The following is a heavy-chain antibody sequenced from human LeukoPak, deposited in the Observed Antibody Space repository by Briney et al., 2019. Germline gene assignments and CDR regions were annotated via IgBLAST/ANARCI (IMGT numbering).Heavy chain of an antibody. CDR2: IYYSGST. D-gene: IGHD3-10*01. J-gene: IGHJ4*02. CDR1: GGSISSGGYY. Sequence: SQTLSLTFTVSGGSISSGGYYWRWIRKHPGKGLEWIGYIYYSGSTYYNPSLKSRVTISVDTSKNQFSLKLSSVTAADTAVYYCARERQRITMVRGVYYFDYWGQGTLVTVSS. CDR3: ARERQRITMVRGVYYFDY. V-gene: IGHV4-31*03.